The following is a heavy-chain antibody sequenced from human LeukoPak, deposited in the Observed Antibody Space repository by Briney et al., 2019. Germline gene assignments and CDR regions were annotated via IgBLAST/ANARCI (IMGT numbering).Heavy chain of an antibody. D-gene: IGHD1-1*01. CDR2: IYPGDSDT. Sequence: GESLKISCQGSGSSFTSSWIGWVRPMPGKGLEWMGIIYPGDSDTSYRPSFQGQVTISVDKSISTAYLQWSSLDTSDTAICYCARYTYYYYIDVWGQGTLVTVSS. CDR3: ARYTYYYYIDV. V-gene: IGHV5-51*01. CDR1: GSSFTSSW. J-gene: IGHJ6*02.